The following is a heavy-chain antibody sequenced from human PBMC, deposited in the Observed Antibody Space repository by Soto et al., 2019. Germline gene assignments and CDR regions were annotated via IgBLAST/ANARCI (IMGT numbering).Heavy chain of an antibody. J-gene: IGHJ1*01. Sequence: SEILCLTWSVAGGSVSSGDYYCSWIRQPPGKGLEWIGYIYHSGSTYYNPSLKSRVTISVDRSKNQFSLKLSSVTAADTAVYYCARRPPFHWGQRSLVPVSS. V-gene: IGHV4-30-2*01. CDR2: IYHSGST. CDR1: GGSVSSGDYY. CDR3: ARRPPFH.